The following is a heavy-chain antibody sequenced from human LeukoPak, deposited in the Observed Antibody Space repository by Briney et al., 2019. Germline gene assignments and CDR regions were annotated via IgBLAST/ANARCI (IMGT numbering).Heavy chain of an antibody. J-gene: IGHJ3*02. CDR2: IYYSGST. CDR3: ARVSYYGSRTSHGDFDI. CDR1: GGSISSSSYY. Sequence: SETLSLTCTVSGGSISSSSYYWGWIRQPPGKGLEWIGSIYYSGSTYYNPSLKSRVTISVDTSKNQFSLKLSSVTAADTAVYYCARVSYYGSRTSHGDFDIWGQGTMVTVSS. D-gene: IGHD3-10*01. V-gene: IGHV4-39*07.